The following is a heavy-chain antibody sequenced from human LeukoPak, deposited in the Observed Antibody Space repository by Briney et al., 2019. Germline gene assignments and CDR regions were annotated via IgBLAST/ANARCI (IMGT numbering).Heavy chain of an antibody. CDR1: GFTFGDYA. CDR3: AKDHIDQLLGRANWFDP. D-gene: IGHD2-2*01. CDR2: ISYDGSNK. J-gene: IGHJ5*02. V-gene: IGHV3-30*04. Sequence: GGPLRLSCTASGFTFGDYALSWFRQAPGKGLEWVAVISYDGSNKYYADSVKGRFTISRDNSKNTLYLQMNSLRAEDTAVYYCAKDHIDQLLGRANWFDPWGQGTLVTVSS.